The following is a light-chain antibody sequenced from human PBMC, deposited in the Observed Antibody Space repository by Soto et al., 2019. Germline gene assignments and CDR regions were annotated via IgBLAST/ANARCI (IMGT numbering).Light chain of an antibody. CDR2: DAS. CDR1: RIFRSR. Sequence: KMTQSPSTLSASLGDKVTITCRAGRIFRSRLAWFQQKPGKAPKLLIYDASSLESGVPQRFSGSGSGTEFTLTISSLQTDDFSTYYCQQYHSYWTFGQGTKVE. J-gene: IGKJ1*01. CDR3: QQYHSYWT. V-gene: IGKV1-5*01.